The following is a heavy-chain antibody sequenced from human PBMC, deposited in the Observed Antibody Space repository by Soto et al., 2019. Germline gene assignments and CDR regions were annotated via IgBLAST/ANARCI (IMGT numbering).Heavy chain of an antibody. CDR3: TKDVTAGGADV. V-gene: IGHV3-9*01. Sequence: EVQLVESGGGLVQPGGSLTLSCVDSGSTFEDYAMHWVRQAPGKGLGWVAGIYWGSNRIDYADSVRGRFATSRDNAERSLYLQMNSLTGDDTAFYYCTKDVTAGGADVWGKGTMVTVSS. CDR1: GSTFEDYA. D-gene: IGHD2-21*01. J-gene: IGHJ6*04. CDR2: IYWGSNRI.